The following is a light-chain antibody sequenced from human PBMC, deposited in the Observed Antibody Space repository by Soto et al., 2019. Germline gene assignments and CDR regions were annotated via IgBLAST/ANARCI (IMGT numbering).Light chain of an antibody. CDR3: SSYTSSSTYV. Sequence: QSALTQPASVSGSPGQSITISCTGTSSDVGGYNYVSWYQQHPGKAPKLRVYEVTKRPSGVSNRFSGSKSGNTASLTISGLQAEDEADYYYSSYTSSSTYVLGRGTKVTVL. V-gene: IGLV2-14*01. CDR1: SSDVGGYNY. CDR2: EVT. J-gene: IGLJ1*01.